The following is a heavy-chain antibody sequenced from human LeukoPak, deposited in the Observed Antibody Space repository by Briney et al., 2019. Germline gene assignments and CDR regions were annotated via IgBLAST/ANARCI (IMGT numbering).Heavy chain of an antibody. D-gene: IGHD3-10*01. Sequence: PGGSLRLSCAASGFTFSSYEMNWVRQAPGKGLEWVSYISSSVSTIYYADSVKGRFTISRDNAKNSLYLQMNSLRAEDTAVYYCARDRFRRDYYGSGSYYPFDYWGQGTLVTVSS. J-gene: IGHJ4*02. CDR2: ISSSVSTI. CDR1: GFTFSSYE. CDR3: ARDRFRRDYYGSGSYYPFDY. V-gene: IGHV3-48*03.